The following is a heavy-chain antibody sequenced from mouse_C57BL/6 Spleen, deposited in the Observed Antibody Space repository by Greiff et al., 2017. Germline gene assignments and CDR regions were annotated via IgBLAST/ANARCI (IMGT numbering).Heavy chain of an antibody. J-gene: IGHJ4*01. V-gene: IGHV5-4*01. Sequence: EVQLVESGGGLVKPGGSLKLSCAASGFTFSSYAMSWVRQTPAQRLEWVATISAGGSYTYYPDNVKGRFTISRDNAKNNLYLQMSHLKAEDTAMYYCARDLEYDGGAMDYWGQGTSVTVSS. CDR3: ARDLEYDGGAMDY. CDR1: GFTFSSYA. D-gene: IGHD2-4*01. CDR2: ISAGGSYT.